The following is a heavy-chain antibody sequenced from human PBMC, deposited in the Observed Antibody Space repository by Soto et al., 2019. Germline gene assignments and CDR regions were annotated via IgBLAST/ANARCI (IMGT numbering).Heavy chain of an antibody. J-gene: IGHJ1*01. Sequence: QITLKESGPTLVKPTQTLTLTCTFSGFSLSTSGVGVGWIRQPPGKALEWLALIYWDDDKRYSPSLKSRLTITKDTSKNQVVLTMTNMDPVDTATYYCAQLGQQLDHAEYFQHWGQGTLVTVSS. V-gene: IGHV2-5*02. CDR2: IYWDDDK. CDR3: AQLGQQLDHAEYFQH. D-gene: IGHD6-13*01. CDR1: GFSLSTSGVG.